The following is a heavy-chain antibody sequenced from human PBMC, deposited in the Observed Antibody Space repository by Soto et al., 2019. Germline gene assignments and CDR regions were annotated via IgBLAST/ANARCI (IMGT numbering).Heavy chain of an antibody. V-gene: IGHV4-59*01. D-gene: IGHD3-22*01. CDR1: GDSISSYY. CDR3: ALRSMAVVPEY. CDR2: LYYGRSA. Sequence: QVQLQESGPGLVKPSETLPLTCAVSGDSISSYYCMWIRQPPGKGLESIGYLYYGRSANYNPSLNSRVTLSVDTSTNQCALTLSSMTAADPAVYYCALRSMAVVPEYWGQGTLVTVPS. J-gene: IGHJ4*02.